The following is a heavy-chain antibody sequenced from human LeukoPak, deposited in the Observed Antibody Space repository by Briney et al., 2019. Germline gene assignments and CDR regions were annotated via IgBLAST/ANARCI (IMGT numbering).Heavy chain of an antibody. CDR3: ARDRGVSGRIAAAGTFGDY. Sequence: ASVKVSYKASGYTFTSYGISWVRQAPGQGLEWMGWISAYNGNTNYAQKLQGRVTMTTDTSTSTAYMELRSLRSDDTAVYYCARDRGVSGRIAAAGTFGDYWGQGTLVTVSS. CDR1: GYTFTSYG. CDR2: ISAYNGNT. D-gene: IGHD6-13*01. V-gene: IGHV1-18*04. J-gene: IGHJ4*02.